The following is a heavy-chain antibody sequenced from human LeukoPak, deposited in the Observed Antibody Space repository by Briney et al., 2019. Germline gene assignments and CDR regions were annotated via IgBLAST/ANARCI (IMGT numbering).Heavy chain of an antibody. CDR2: IIPISGSP. CDR1: GGRFTIYS. V-gene: IGHV1-69*01. Sequence: SLKVSCKASGGRFTIYSLSWVRQAPGQGLEWMGGIIPISGSPNYAQNFQSRVTITADASTRTVYMEVSSLRSEDTAVYYCAMIDYTGRLNYYFYGMDVWGPGTTVTVTS. J-gene: IGHJ6*02. D-gene: IGHD4-11*01. CDR3: AMIDYTGRLNYYFYGMDV.